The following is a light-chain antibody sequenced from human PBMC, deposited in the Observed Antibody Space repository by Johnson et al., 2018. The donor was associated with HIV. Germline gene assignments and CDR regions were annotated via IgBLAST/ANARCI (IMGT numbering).Light chain of an antibody. J-gene: IGLJ1*01. Sequence: QPVLTQPPSVSAAPGQKVTISCSGSSSNIGNNYVSWYQQLPGTAPKLLIFENNNRTSGIPDRFYGSKSDTSAPLCITGLQIADEADYYCGTLDSSMSALYVFETRTKVTVL. CDR3: GTLDSSMSALYV. CDR1: SSNIGNNY. V-gene: IGLV1-51*02. CDR2: ENN.